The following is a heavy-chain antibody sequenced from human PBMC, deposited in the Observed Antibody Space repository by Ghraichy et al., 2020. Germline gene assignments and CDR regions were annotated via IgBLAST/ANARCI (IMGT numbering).Heavy chain of an antibody. Sequence: GGSLRLSCAASGFTFSSYAMHWLRQAPGKGLEWVAVISYDGSNKYYADSVKGRFTISRDNSKNTLYLQMNSLRAEDTAVYYCAREGLVVGAFDIWGQGTMVTVSS. CDR1: GFTFSSYA. J-gene: IGHJ3*02. CDR2: ISYDGSNK. CDR3: AREGLVVGAFDI. V-gene: IGHV3-30*04. D-gene: IGHD3-22*01.